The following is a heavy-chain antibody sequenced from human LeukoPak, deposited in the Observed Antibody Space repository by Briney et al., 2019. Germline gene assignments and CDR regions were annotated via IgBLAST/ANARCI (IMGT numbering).Heavy chain of an antibody. Sequence: SETLSLTCTVSGGSISSYYWSWIRQPPGKGLEWIGEINHSGSTNYNPSLKSRVTISVDTSKNQFSLKLSSVTAADTAVYYCARQIRWLRYWFDPWGQGTLVTVSS. J-gene: IGHJ5*02. CDR3: ARQIRWLRYWFDP. D-gene: IGHD5-12*01. V-gene: IGHV4-34*01. CDR2: INHSGST. CDR1: GGSISSYY.